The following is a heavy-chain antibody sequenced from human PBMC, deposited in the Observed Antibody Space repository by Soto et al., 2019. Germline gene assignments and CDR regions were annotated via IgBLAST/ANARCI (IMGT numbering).Heavy chain of an antibody. D-gene: IGHD3-16*01. CDR3: ARHLGGNHYYYGMDV. Sequence: QVQLVQSGAEVKKPGSSVKVSCKASGGTFSSYAISWVRQAPGQGLEWMGGIIPIFGTADYAQKFQGRVTITADDFRSTAYMELSSLSSEDTAVYYCARHLGGNHYYYGMDVWGQGTTVTVSS. J-gene: IGHJ6*02. V-gene: IGHV1-69*12. CDR1: GGTFSSYA. CDR2: IIPIFGTA.